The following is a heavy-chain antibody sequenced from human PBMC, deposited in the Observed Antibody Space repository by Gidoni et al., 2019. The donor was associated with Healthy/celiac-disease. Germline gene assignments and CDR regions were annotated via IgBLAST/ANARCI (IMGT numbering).Heavy chain of an antibody. Sequence: QVQLVQSGAEVKKPGASVRVSCKASGYTLTSYDINWVRQATGQGLDGMGWMNPNSGNTGYAQKFQGRVTMTRNTSISTAYMELSSLRSEDTAVYYCARDRIAAAGTPNYYYYYGMDVWGQGTTVTVSS. J-gene: IGHJ6*02. V-gene: IGHV1-8*01. CDR3: ARDRIAAAGTPNYYYYYGMDV. D-gene: IGHD6-13*01. CDR1: GYTLTSYD. CDR2: MNPNSGNT.